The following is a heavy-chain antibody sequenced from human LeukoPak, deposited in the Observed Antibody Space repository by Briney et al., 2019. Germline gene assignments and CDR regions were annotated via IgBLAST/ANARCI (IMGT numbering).Heavy chain of an antibody. CDR3: AKVRGYSYGPTDY. D-gene: IGHD5-18*01. J-gene: IGHJ4*02. CDR2: ISGSGGST. CDR1: GFTFSSYA. V-gene: IGHV3-23*01. Sequence: GGSLRLSCAASGFTFSSYAMSWVRQAPEKGLEWVSAISGSGGSTYYADSVKGRFTISRDNSKNTLYLQMNSLRAEDTAVYYCAKVRGYSYGPTDYWGQGTLVTVSS.